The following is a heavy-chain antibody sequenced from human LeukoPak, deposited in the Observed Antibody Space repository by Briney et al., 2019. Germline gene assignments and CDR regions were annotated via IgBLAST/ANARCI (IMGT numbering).Heavy chain of an antibody. Sequence: GGSLRLSCAASGFTFSSYGMSWVRQAPGKGLEWVSAISGSGGSTYCADSVKGRFTISRDNSKNTLYLQMNSLRAEDTAVYYCAMVRSDYFDYWGQGTLVTVSS. CDR2: ISGSGGST. D-gene: IGHD3-10*01. CDR1: GFTFSSYG. J-gene: IGHJ4*02. V-gene: IGHV3-23*01. CDR3: AMVRSDYFDY.